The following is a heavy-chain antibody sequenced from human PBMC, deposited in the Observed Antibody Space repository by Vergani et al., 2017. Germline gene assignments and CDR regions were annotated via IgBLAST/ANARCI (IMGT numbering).Heavy chain of an antibody. CDR3: ARAPYSGSHPIDY. J-gene: IGHJ4*02. D-gene: IGHD1-26*01. V-gene: IGHV3-33*01. Sequence: QVQLVESGGGVVQPGRSLRLSCVASGFAFRTYGMHWVRQAPGKGLEWVAIIWYDGSNTYYADSVKGRFTVSRDNSRNTLFLQMNSLRVEDTAVYYCARAPYSGSHPIDYWGQGTLVTVSS. CDR2: IWYDGSNT. CDR1: GFAFRTYG.